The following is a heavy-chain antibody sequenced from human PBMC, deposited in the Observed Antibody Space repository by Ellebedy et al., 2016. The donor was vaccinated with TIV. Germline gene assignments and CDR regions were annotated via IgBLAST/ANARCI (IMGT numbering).Heavy chain of an antibody. Sequence: GESLKISCAASGFTFSSYDMHWVRQATGKGLEWVSAIGTAGDTYYPGSVKGRFTISRENAKNSLYLQMNSLRAGETAVYYCARHPTLGYGMDVWGQGTTVTVSS. CDR1: GFTFSSYD. CDR3: ARHPTLGYGMDV. V-gene: IGHV3-13*01. CDR2: IGTAGDT. D-gene: IGHD3-16*01. J-gene: IGHJ6*02.